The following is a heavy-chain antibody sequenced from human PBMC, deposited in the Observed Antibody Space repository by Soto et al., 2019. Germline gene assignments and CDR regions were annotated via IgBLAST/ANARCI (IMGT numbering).Heavy chain of an antibody. Sequence: GGSLRLSCVASGFTFSNYWMHWVRQAPGKGLVWVSRISLSGASADYVDSVKGRFTISRDTSKNILYLQMNSLRVEDTAIYYCAKGHGAESRFDPWGQGTLVTVSS. V-gene: IGHV3-23*01. CDR1: GFTFSNYW. CDR3: AKGHGAESRFDP. D-gene: IGHD4-17*01. J-gene: IGHJ5*02. CDR2: ISLSGASA.